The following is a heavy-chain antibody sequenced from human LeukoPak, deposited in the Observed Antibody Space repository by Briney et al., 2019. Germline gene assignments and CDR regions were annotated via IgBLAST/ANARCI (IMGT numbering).Heavy chain of an antibody. D-gene: IGHD6-13*01. CDR1: GRSISSYY. CDR3: ARDGAAAGMGFDY. J-gene: IGHJ4*02. V-gene: IGHV4-59*01. Sequence: PSETLSLPCTVSGRSISSYYWSWIRQPPGKGLEWIGYIYYSGSTNYNRSLKSRVTISIDTSKNQFTLRLSSVTAAYTAVYYCARDGAAAGMGFDYWGQGTLVTVSS. CDR2: IYYSGST.